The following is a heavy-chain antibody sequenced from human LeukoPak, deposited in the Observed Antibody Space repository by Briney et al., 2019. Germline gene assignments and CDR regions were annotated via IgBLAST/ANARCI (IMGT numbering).Heavy chain of an antibody. Sequence: GGSLRLSCAASGFTFCYYAMHWVRLAPGKGLEWVSLISADGFRTFYADSVEGRFTISKDTSKNSLYLQMNGLRSEDTGLYYCARDSGLPQPGLDLWGQGTLTTVS. CDR2: ISADGFRT. V-gene: IGHV3-43*02. D-gene: IGHD3-10*01. J-gene: IGHJ4*02. CDR3: ARDSGLPQPGLDL. CDR1: GFTFCYYA.